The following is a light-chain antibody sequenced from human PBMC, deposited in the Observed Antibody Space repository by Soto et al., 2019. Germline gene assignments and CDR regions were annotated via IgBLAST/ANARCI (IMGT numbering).Light chain of an antibody. CDR2: GAS. CDR3: QLSQQRSSWPPIA. CDR1: QSVSSS. V-gene: IGKV3-11*01. J-gene: IGKJ5*01. Sequence: EIVLTQSPGTLSLSPGERATLSCRASQSVSSSLAWYQQKPGQAPRLLIYGASSRATGIPDRFSGSGSGTDFTLSISSLDPEDFAVYYCQLSQQRSSWPPIAFGQGTQLEIK.